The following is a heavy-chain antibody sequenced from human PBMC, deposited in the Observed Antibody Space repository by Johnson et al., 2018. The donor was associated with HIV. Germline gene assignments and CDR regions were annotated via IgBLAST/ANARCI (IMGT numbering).Heavy chain of an antibody. CDR3: ARVAQSIAARPEAFDI. D-gene: IGHD6-6*01. Sequence: QMLLVESGGGVVQPGRSLRLSCAASGFTFRSYSMHWVRQAPGKGLEWVAVISYGESNEYYADSVKGRFTISRDNSKNTLYLQMNSLTAEDTAVYYCARVAQSIAARPEAFDIWGQGTTVTVSS. CDR2: ISYGESNE. J-gene: IGHJ3*02. V-gene: IGHV3-30-3*01. CDR1: GFTFRSYS.